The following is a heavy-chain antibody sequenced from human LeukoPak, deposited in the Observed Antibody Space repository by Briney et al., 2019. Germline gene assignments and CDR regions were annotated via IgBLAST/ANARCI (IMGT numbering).Heavy chain of an antibody. CDR1: GYTFTSYY. CDR2: INPGGGGT. CDR3: ARNGVGSGSYEPASYFYYMDV. D-gene: IGHD3-10*01. Sequence: ASVKVSCKASGYTFTSYYTHWVRRAPGQGLEWMGIINPGGGGTTYAPKFQGRVTMTRDTSTSTVYMELSSLTSDDTAVYYCARNGVGSGSYEPASYFYYMDVWGKGTTVTVSS. V-gene: IGHV1-46*01. J-gene: IGHJ6*03.